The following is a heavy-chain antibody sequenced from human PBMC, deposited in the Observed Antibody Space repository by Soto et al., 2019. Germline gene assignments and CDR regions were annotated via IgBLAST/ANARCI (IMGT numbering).Heavy chain of an antibody. Sequence: PGESLKISCKGSGYSCTNYWIAWVRQMPGKGLEYMGIIYPSDSDTRYSPSFQGQVTISADKSISTAYLQWSSLKASDTAIYYCARHGFYGDYSSNYFDPWGQGTLVTVSS. D-gene: IGHD4-17*01. CDR3: ARHGFYGDYSSNYFDP. CDR1: GYSCTNYW. J-gene: IGHJ5*02. V-gene: IGHV5-51*01. CDR2: IYPSDSDT.